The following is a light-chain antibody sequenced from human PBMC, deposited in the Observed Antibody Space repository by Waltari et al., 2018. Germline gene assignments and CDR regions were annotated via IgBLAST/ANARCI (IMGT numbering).Light chain of an antibody. Sequence: QSALTQPASVSGSPGQSITISCTGTSNDVGSYNLVSWYQRHPGKAPELLIYEGSKRPSGVSNRFSGSKSGNTASLTISGLQAGDEADYFCCSYASGSTIIFGGGTKLTVL. V-gene: IGLV2-23*01. CDR2: EGS. CDR3: CSYASGSTII. J-gene: IGLJ2*01. CDR1: SNDVGSYNL.